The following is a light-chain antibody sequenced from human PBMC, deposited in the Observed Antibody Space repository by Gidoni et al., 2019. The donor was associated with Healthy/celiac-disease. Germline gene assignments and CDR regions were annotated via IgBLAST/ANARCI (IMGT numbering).Light chain of an antibody. Sequence: QSVLTQPPSVSGAPGQRVTISCTGRSSNIGAGYDVHWYQQLPGTAPKLLIYGNSNRPSGVPDRFSASKSGTSASLAITGLQAEDEADYYCQSYDSSLSGSVFGGGTKLTVL. V-gene: IGLV1-40*01. CDR3: QSYDSSLSGSV. CDR2: GNS. J-gene: IGLJ2*01. CDR1: SSNIGAGYD.